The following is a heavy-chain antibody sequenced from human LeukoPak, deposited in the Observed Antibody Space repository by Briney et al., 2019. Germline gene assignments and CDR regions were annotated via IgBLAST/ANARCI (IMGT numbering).Heavy chain of an antibody. D-gene: IGHD3-16*01. CDR3: GRAFPPLRTSSAGDL. CDR1: GFTFSDYG. J-gene: IGHJ4*02. V-gene: IGHV3-21*01. CDR2: ISYLSSHV. Sequence: GGSLRLSCSASGFTFSDYGMNWVRQAPGKGLEWVSSISYLSSHVYYGDSVKGRFSISRDNAKNSLYLQMNSLGAEDTAIYYCGRAFPPLRTSSAGDLWGQGILVTVSS.